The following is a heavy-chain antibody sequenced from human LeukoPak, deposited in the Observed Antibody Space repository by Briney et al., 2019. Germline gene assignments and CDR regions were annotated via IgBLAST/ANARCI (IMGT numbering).Heavy chain of an antibody. CDR3: ARVRGYCSGGSCAYYFDY. CDR1: GGSISSYY. J-gene: IGHJ4*02. V-gene: IGHV4-4*07. CDR2: IYTSGST. Sequence: SETLSLTCTVSGGSISSYYWSWIRQPAGKGLEWIGRIYTSGSTNYNPSLKSRVTTSVDTSKNQFSLKLSSVTAADTAVYYCARVRGYCSGGSCAYYFDYWGQGTLVTVSS. D-gene: IGHD2-15*01.